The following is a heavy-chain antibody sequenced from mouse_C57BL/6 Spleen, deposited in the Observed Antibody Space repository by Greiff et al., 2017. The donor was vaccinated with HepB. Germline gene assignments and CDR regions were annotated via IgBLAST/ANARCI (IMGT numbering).Heavy chain of an antibody. CDR1: GYAFTNYW. Sequence: QVQLQQSGAELVRPGTSVKVSCKASGYAFTNYWIEWVKQRPGQGLEWIGVINPGSGGTNYNEKFKGKATLTADKSSSTAYMQLSSLTSEDSAVYFCARSGDYDYDLYFDYWGQGTTRTVSS. CDR2: INPGSGGT. V-gene: IGHV1-54*01. J-gene: IGHJ2*01. CDR3: ARSGDYDYDLYFDY. D-gene: IGHD2-4*01.